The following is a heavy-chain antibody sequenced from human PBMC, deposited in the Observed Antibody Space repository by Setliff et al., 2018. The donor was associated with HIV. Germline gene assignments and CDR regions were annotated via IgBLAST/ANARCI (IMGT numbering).Heavy chain of an antibody. CDR2: MYYSGNT. V-gene: IGHV4-61*01. Sequence: KSSETLSLTCGVSGYSLTSGYYWGWIRQPPGKGLEWIGYMYYSGNTNYNPSLKSRVTISVDTSKSQFSLKLNSVTAADTAVYYCARDQSDWFYWGQGTLVTVSS. D-gene: IGHD3-3*01. CDR1: GYSLTSGYY. CDR3: ARDQSDWFY. J-gene: IGHJ4*02.